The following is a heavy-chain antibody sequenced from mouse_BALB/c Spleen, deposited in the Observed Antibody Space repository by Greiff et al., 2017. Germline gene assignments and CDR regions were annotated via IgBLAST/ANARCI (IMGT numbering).Heavy chain of an antibody. CDR3: ARRVVATPYFDY. D-gene: IGHD1-1*01. Sequence: EVQRVESGPELVKPGASVKISCKASGYTFTDYNMHWVKQSHGKSLEWIGYIYPYNGGTGYNQKFKSKATLTVDNSSSTAYMELRSLTSEDSAVDYCARRVVATPYFDYWGQGTTLTVSS. V-gene: IGHV1S29*02. CDR1: GYTFTDYN. J-gene: IGHJ2*01. CDR2: IYPYNGGT.